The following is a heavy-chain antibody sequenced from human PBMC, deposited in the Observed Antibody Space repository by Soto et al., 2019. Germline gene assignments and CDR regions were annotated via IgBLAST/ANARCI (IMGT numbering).Heavy chain of an antibody. Sequence: GASVKVSCKASGYTFTTFGISWVRQAPGQGLEWMGWISTYNGNTYYAPKFQGRVTVTTDTSTSTAYMELRSLRSDDTAVYYCGREYCRGGRCYSPDYWGQGTRVTVSS. V-gene: IGHV1-18*01. CDR3: GREYCRGGRCYSPDY. D-gene: IGHD2-15*01. CDR1: GYTFTTFG. CDR2: ISTYNGNT. J-gene: IGHJ4*02.